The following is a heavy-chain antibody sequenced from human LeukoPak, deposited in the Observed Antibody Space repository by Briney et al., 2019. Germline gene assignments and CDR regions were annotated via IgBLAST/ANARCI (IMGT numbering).Heavy chain of an antibody. CDR3: ARDRGYGDYVRWFDP. D-gene: IGHD4-17*01. Sequence: SETLSLTCTVSGGSISSYYWSWIREPAGRGLEWIGRIYTSGSTNYNPSLKSRVTMSVDTSKNQFSLKLSSVTAADTAVYYCARDRGYGDYVRWFDPWGQGTLVTVSS. CDR1: GGSISSYY. V-gene: IGHV4-4*07. J-gene: IGHJ5*02. CDR2: IYTSGST.